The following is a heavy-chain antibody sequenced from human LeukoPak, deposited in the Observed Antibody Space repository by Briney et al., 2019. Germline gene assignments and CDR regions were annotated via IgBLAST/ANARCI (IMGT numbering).Heavy chain of an antibody. D-gene: IGHD2-21*02. CDR1: EYSFRNYW. CDR2: IYPGDYET. Sequence: GDSLKISGEGSEYSFRNYWIGWVRQMPGKGLEWMGIIYPGDYETRYSPSFQGLVTISVDKSISTAYLQWSSLKASDTAMYYCAIPPGYCGNDCSFDHWGQGTLVTVSS. CDR3: AIPPGYCGNDCSFDH. V-gene: IGHV5-51*01. J-gene: IGHJ4*02.